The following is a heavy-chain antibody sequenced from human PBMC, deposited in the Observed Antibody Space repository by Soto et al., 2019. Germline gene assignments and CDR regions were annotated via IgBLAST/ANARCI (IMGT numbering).Heavy chain of an antibody. CDR1: S. Sequence: SRWWLYHSHKKRLEWMGWINAGNGNTKYSQKLQGRVTIIRDTSASTAYMELSSLRSEDTAVYYCQRDHPMQYYHYGTEFWGKGTT. J-gene: IGHJ6*04. CDR3: QRDHPMQYYHYGTEF. CDR2: INAGNGNT. D-gene: IGHD2-2*01. V-gene: IGHV1-3*01.